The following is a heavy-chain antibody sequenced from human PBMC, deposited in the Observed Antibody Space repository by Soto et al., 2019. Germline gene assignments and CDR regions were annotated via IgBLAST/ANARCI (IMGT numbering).Heavy chain of an antibody. CDR3: AKCHAHEAVAGTVIILYYGMDV. Sequence: PGGSLRLSCAASGFTFSSYAMSWVRQAPGKGREWVSAISGSGGSTYYAYSVKGRFTISRDNSKNTLYLQMNSLRAEDTAVYYCAKCHAHEAVAGTVIILYYGMDVWREGARVTVSS. CDR2: ISGSGGST. V-gene: IGHV3-23*01. D-gene: IGHD6-19*01. J-gene: IGHJ6*01. CDR1: GFTFSSYA.